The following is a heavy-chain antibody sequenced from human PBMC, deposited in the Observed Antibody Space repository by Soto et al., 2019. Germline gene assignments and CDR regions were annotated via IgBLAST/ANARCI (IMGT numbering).Heavy chain of an antibody. CDR2: IGAAGDT. Sequence: EVQLVESGGGLVQPGGSLRLSCAASGFTFSNYAMHWVRQPTGKGLEWVSGIGAAGDTYYPGSVKGRFTISRDNAKNSLYLQMNSLRAGDTAVYYCAAGGVTSVAQFDYWGQGTLVTVSS. CDR1: GFTFSNYA. D-gene: IGHD3-16*01. J-gene: IGHJ4*02. CDR3: AAGGVTSVAQFDY. V-gene: IGHV3-13*01.